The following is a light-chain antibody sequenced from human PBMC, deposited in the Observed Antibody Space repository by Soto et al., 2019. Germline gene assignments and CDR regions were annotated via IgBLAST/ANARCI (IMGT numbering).Light chain of an antibody. CDR2: ATS. CDR1: QIIRNF. V-gene: IGKV1-39*01. Sequence: DIQMTQSPSSLSSSVGDRVTITCRASQIIRNFLNWYQYKPGTAPKLLIHATSKLQSGVPSRFSGNGSETDFTLTISSLQPEDFATYYCQQSYSTPTITFGQGTRLEFK. CDR3: QQSYSTPTIT. J-gene: IGKJ5*01.